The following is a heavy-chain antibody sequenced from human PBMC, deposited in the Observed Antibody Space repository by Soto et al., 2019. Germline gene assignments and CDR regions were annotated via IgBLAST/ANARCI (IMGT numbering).Heavy chain of an antibody. Sequence: VQLVESGGGLVQPGGSLRLSCEASGFTFSTYWMTWVGQPPGKGLEWVANMDQDGSETYYVDSVRGRFTVSRDNAKNSLYLQMNSLRVEDTAVYYCVCGGNFFIYWGQGTLVTVSP. J-gene: IGHJ4*02. CDR3: VCGGNFFIY. CDR2: MDQDGSET. D-gene: IGHD3-16*01. V-gene: IGHV3-7*01. CDR1: GFTFSTYW.